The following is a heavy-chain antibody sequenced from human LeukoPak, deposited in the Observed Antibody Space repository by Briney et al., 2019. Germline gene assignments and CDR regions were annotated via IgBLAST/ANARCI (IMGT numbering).Heavy chain of an antibody. J-gene: IGHJ6*02. CDR1: GFTFSSYW. V-gene: IGHV3-74*01. Sequence: GGSLRLSCAASGFTFSSYWMLWVRQAPGKGLMWVSLISTDGKSTRYAESVKGRFTISRDNAKNALYLQMDILRVEDTALYFCVRDYQFIQEVWGQGTTVTVSS. CDR2: ISTDGKST. CDR3: VRDYQFIQEV. D-gene: IGHD2-2*01.